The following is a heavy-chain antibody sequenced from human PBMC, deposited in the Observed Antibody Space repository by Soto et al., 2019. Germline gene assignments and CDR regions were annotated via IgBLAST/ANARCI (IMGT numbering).Heavy chain of an antibody. CDR1: GDSVSSSSVT. D-gene: IGHD1-26*01. V-gene: IGHV6-1*01. CDR3: VRLIGNSWLDF. CDR2: TYYRSKWYN. Sequence: SQTLSLTCAISGDSVSSSSVTWNWIRQSPSRGLEWLGRTYYRSKWYNDYAESVKSRITTSPDTSKNQFSLHLNSVTPEDTAVYYCVRLIGNSWLDFWGQGTLVTVSS. J-gene: IGHJ5*01.